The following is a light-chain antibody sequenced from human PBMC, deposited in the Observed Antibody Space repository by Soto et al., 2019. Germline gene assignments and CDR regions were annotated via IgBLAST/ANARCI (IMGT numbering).Light chain of an antibody. CDR1: QSVRNS. Sequence: EIVMAQSPATLSVSPGERATLSCRASQSVRNSLAWYQQRPGQAPRLLMYGASTWPRGIPSRFTGGGSGTNFTLTITSLQSDDFATYYCQQYDSFTCAFGQGTKVDIK. CDR2: GAS. V-gene: IGKV3-15*01. J-gene: IGKJ2*02. CDR3: QQYDSFTCA.